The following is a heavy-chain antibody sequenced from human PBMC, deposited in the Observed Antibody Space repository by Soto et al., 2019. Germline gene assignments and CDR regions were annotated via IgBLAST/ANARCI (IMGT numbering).Heavy chain of an antibody. V-gene: IGHV1-69*13. CDR2: IIPIFGKA. Sequence: GASVKVSCKASGGTFRNYAFSWVRQAPGQGLEWMGGIIPIFGKANYEQRFQGRLTITADESTSTAYMELNSLRSEDTAVYFCARDLYINWYYPLDSWGQGTRGTVAS. D-gene: IGHD1-7*01. CDR1: GGTFRNYA. J-gene: IGHJ4*02. CDR3: ARDLYINWYYPLDS.